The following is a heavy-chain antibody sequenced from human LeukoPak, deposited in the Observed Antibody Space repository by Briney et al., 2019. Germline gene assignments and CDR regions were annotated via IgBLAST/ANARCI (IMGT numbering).Heavy chain of an antibody. D-gene: IGHD6-13*01. J-gene: IGHJ4*02. V-gene: IGHV4-39*01. CDR1: GGSISSSSYY. CDR3: ARHMGSSWYADY. CDR2: IYYSGCT. Sequence: SETLSLTCTVSGGSISSSSYYWGWIRQPPGKGLEWIGSIYYSGCTYYNPSLKSRVTISVDTSKNQFSLKLSSVTAADTAVYYCARHMGSSWYADYWGQGTLVTVSS.